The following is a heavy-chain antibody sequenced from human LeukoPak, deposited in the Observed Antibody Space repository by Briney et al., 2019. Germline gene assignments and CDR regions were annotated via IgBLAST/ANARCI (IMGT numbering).Heavy chain of an antibody. CDR1: GGSISSYY. J-gene: IGHJ3*02. V-gene: IGHV4-59*01. CDR3: ARTRLTYYDYVWGSYRDDAFDI. Sequence: PSETLSLTCTVSGGSISSYYWSWIRQPPGKGLEWIGFIYDSGSTNYNPSLKSRVTISVDTSKNQFSLKLRSVTAADTAVYYCARTRLTYYDYVWGSYRDDAFDIWGQGTMVTVSS. D-gene: IGHD3-16*02. CDR2: IYDSGST.